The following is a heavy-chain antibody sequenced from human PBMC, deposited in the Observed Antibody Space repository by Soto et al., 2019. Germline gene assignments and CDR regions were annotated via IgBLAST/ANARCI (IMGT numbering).Heavy chain of an antibody. Sequence: QVQLVESGGGVVQPGRSLRLYCAASGFTFSTYGMHWVRQAPGKGLEWVAVISYDGTNKYYADSVKGRFTISRDNSKNTLYLQMNSLRAEDTAVYYCAKERYSSRSPDFDYWGQGTLVTVSS. CDR2: ISYDGTNK. D-gene: IGHD6-13*01. J-gene: IGHJ4*02. CDR3: AKERYSSRSPDFDY. CDR1: GFTFSTYG. V-gene: IGHV3-30*18.